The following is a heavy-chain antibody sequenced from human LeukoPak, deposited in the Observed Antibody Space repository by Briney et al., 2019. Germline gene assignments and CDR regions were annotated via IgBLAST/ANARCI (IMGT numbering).Heavy chain of an antibody. D-gene: IGHD4-11*01. V-gene: IGHV3-21*01. Sequence: GGSLRLSCAASGFTFSSYSINWVRQAPGKGLECVSYMSSSSSDIYYADSVKGRFTISRDNAKNSLFLHMNSLRAQDTAVYYCLLHPLSQEALDYWGPGALVTVSS. CDR1: GFTFSSYS. CDR3: LLHPLSQEALDY. CDR2: MSSSSSDI. J-gene: IGHJ4*02.